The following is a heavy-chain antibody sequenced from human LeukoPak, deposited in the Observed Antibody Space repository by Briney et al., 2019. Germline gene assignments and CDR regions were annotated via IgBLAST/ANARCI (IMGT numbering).Heavy chain of an antibody. D-gene: IGHD3-16*01. CDR2: IYYSGST. V-gene: IGHV4-59*01. CDR1: GGSISSYY. J-gene: IGHJ5*02. CDR3: ARGGRPRLSPGWFDP. Sequence: SETLSLTCTVSGGSISSYYWSWIRQPPGKGLEWIGYIYYSGSTNYNPSLKSRVTISVDTSKNQFSLKLSSVTAADTAVYYCARGGRPRLSPGWFDPWGQGTLVTVSS.